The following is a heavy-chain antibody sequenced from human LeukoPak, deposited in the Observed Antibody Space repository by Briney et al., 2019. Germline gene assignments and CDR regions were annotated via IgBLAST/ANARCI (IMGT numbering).Heavy chain of an antibody. CDR1: GGSISSYY. CDR2: IYYSGST. V-gene: IGHV4-59*01. J-gene: IGHJ6*03. D-gene: IGHD4-17*01. CDR3: ARADYGEYMDV. Sequence: SETLSLTCTVSGGSISSYYWSWIRQPPGKGLEWIGYIYYSGSTNYNPSLKGRVTISVDTSKNQFSLKLSSVTAADTAVYYCARADYGEYMDVWGKGTTVTISS.